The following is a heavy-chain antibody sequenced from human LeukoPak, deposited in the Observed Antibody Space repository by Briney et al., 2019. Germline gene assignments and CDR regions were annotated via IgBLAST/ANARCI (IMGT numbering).Heavy chain of an antibody. D-gene: IGHD6-13*01. V-gene: IGHV3-66*01. CDR1: GFTVSSNY. CDR3: ARAPTVGSSSWYEEYYFDY. CDR2: IYSGGST. J-gene: IGHJ4*02. Sequence: GGSLRLSCAASGFTVSSNYMSWVRQAPGKGLEWVSVIYSGGSTYYADSVKGRFTISRGNSKNTLYLQMNSLRAEDTAVYYCARAPTVGSSSWYEEYYFDYWGQGTLVTVSS.